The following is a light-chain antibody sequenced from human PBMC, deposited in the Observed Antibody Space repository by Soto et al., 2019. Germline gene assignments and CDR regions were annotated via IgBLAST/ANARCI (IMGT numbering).Light chain of an antibody. J-gene: IGLJ2*01. CDR3: CSYAGSRVV. CDR2: DVT. Sequence: QSALTQPRSVSGSPGQSVTISCTGTSSDVGGYNSVSWYQHHPGKAPKLMIYDVTKRPSGVPDRFSGSKSGNTASLTISGLQAEDEADYYSCSYAGSRVVFGGGTKLTVL. CDR1: SSDVGGYNS. V-gene: IGLV2-11*01.